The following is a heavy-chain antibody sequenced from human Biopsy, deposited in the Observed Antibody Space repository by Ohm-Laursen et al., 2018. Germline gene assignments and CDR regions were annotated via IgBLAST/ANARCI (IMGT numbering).Heavy chain of an antibody. J-gene: IGHJ6*02. V-gene: IGHV3-21*01. Sequence: SLRLSCAASGFIFSTYTMNWVRQAPGEGLERVSSISSRSSDIYYADSVKGRFTISRDNAKNSLFLHMNSLRAEDTAVYYYAGESALKWYQSLSYFNGMDVWGQGNTVTVSS. CDR3: AGESALKWYQSLSYFNGMDV. CDR1: GFIFSTYT. CDR2: ISSRSSDI. D-gene: IGHD2-2*01.